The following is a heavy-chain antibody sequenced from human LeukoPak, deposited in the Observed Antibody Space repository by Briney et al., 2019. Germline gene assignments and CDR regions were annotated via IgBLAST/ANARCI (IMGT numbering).Heavy chain of an antibody. CDR1: RASISNYY. J-gene: IGHJ4*02. D-gene: IGHD1-26*01. V-gene: IGHV4-4*09. Sequence: PSETLSLTCTVSRASISNYYWSWMRQTPDKGLKWMGHIHSSGGSSYYPSLQSRLTLSIDTSRNQRSLKLPSVTAADTAVYFCARLGNYHDFWGQGALVTVSS. CDR3: ARLGNYHDF. CDR2: IHSSGGS.